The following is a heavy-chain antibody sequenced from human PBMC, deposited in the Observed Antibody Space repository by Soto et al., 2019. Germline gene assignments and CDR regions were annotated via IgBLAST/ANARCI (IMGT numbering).Heavy chain of an antibody. CDR2: INHSGST. D-gene: IGHD3-22*01. CDR3: ARHDGDSSGYYTFDY. J-gene: IGHJ4*02. CDR1: GGSFSGYY. Sequence: SETLSLTCAVYGGSFSGYYWSWIRQPPGKGLEWIGEINHSGSTNYNPSLKSRVTISVDTSKNQFSLKLSSVTAADTAVYYCARHDGDSSGYYTFDYWGQGTLVTVSS. V-gene: IGHV4-34*01.